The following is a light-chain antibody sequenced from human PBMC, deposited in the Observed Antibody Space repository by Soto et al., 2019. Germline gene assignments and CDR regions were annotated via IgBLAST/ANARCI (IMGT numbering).Light chain of an antibody. CDR2: GNN. CDR3: QSYDNSLSGFYV. V-gene: IGLV1-40*01. Sequence: QSVLAQPPSVSGAPGQTVTISCTGSRSNIGVGYDVHWYQQLPGTAPKLLIYGNNNRPSGVPVRFSGSKSGTSASLAITGLQPEDDADYYCQSYDNSLSGFYVFGTVTKLTVL. CDR1: RSNIGVGYD. J-gene: IGLJ1*01.